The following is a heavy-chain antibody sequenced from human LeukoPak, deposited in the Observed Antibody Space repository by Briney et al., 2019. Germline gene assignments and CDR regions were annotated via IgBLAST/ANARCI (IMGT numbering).Heavy chain of an antibody. CDR3: ARDGPGTTAVGAFDI. CDR2: INWNGGST. D-gene: IGHD1-1*01. Sequence: PGGSLRLSCAASGFTFDDYGMSWVRQAPGKGLEWVSGINWNGGSTGYADSVKGRFTISRDNAKNSPYLQMNSLRAEDTALYYCARDGPGTTAVGAFDIWGQGTMVTVSS. CDR1: GFTFDDYG. V-gene: IGHV3-20*04. J-gene: IGHJ3*02.